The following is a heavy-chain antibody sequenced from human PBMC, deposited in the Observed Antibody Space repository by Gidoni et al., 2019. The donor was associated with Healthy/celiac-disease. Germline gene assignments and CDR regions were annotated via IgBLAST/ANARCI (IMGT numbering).Heavy chain of an antibody. CDR1: GYTFTGYY. J-gene: IGHJ4*02. V-gene: IGHV1-2*02. D-gene: IGHD6-19*01. CDR3: AREGIAVAGTEAAIDY. Sequence: KVSCKASGYTFTGYYMHWVRQAPGQGLEWMGWINPNSGGTNYAQKFQGRVTMTRDTSISTAYMELSRLRSDDTAVYYCAREGIAVAGTEAAIDYWGQGTLVTVSS. CDR2: INPNSGGT.